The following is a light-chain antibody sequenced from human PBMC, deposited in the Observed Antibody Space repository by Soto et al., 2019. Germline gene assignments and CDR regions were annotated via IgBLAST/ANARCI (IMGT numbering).Light chain of an antibody. CDR1: SSDVGGYNY. CDR2: DVS. J-gene: IGLJ7*01. CDR3: SSYTSSSTLGLV. V-gene: IGLV2-14*01. Sequence: QSVLTQPASVSGSPGQSITISCTGTSSDVGGYNYVSWYQQHPGKAPKLMIYDVSNRPSGVSNRFSGSKSGNTASLTISGLQAEDEADYYCSSYTSSSTLGLVVGGGTQLTVL.